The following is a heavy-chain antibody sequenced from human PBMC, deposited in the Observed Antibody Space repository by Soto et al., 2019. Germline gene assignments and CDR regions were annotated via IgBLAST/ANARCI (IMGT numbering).Heavy chain of an antibody. CDR3: ASTSHYDILTGYSKMDY. D-gene: IGHD3-9*01. CDR2: IIPIFGTA. Sequence: QVQLVQSGAEVKKPGSSVKVSCKASGGTFSSYAISWVRQAPGQGLEWRGGIIPIFGTANYAQKFQGRVTITADESTSTAYMELSSLRSEDTAVYYCASTSHYDILTGYSKMDYWGQGTLVTVSS. V-gene: IGHV1-69*01. CDR1: GGTFSSYA. J-gene: IGHJ4*02.